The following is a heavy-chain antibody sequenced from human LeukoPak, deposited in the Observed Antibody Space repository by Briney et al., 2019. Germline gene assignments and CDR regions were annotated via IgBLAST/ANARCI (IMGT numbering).Heavy chain of an antibody. CDR2: ISWNSGSI. V-gene: IGHV3-9*01. J-gene: IGHJ5*02. CDR3: AKAGTRNGMLDP. CDR1: GFTFDDYA. D-gene: IGHD6-13*01. Sequence: AGGSLRLSCAASGFTFDDYAMPWVRQAPGKGLEWVSGISWNSGSIGYADSVKGRFTISRDNAKNSLYLQMNSLRAEDTALYYCAKAGTRNGMLDPWGQGTLVTVSS.